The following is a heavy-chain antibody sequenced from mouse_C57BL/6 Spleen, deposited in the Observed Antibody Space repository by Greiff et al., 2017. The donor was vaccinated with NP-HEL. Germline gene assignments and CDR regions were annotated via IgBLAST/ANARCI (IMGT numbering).Heavy chain of an antibody. Sequence: VQLQQPGTELVKPGASVKLSCKASGYTFTSYWMHWVKQRPGQGLEWIGNINPSNGGTNYNEKFKSKATLTVDKSSSTAYMQLSSLTSEDSAVYYCARGQGQLRLRKAYYAMDYWGQGTSVTVSS. J-gene: IGHJ4*01. V-gene: IGHV1-53*01. D-gene: IGHD3-2*02. CDR3: ARGQGQLRLRKAYYAMDY. CDR2: INPSNGGT. CDR1: GYTFTSYW.